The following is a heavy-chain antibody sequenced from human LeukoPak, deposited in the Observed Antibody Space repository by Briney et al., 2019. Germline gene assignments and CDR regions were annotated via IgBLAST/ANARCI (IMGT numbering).Heavy chain of an antibody. V-gene: IGHV3-7*01. CDR3: ASREVRYDFWSGYYVVDYMDV. CDR1: GFTFSSYW. J-gene: IGHJ6*03. D-gene: IGHD3-3*01. Sequence: GGSLSLSCAASGFTFSSYWMSWVRQAPGKGLEWVANIKQDGSEKYYVDSVKGRFTISRDNAKNSLYLQMNSLRAEDTAVYYCASREVRYDFWSGYYVVDYMDVWGKGTTVTVSS. CDR2: IKQDGSEK.